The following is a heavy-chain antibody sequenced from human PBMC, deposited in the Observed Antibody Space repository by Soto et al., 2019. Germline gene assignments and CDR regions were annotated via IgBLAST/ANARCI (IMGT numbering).Heavy chain of an antibody. CDR2: ITPIFGTA. V-gene: IGHV1-69*01. CDR1: GGTFSRYA. CDR3: ARDRRIAARRNPNNWFDP. Sequence: QVQLIQSGAEVKKPGSSVKVSCKAYGGTFSRYAISWVRQAPGQGLEWMGGITPIFGTANYAQKFQGRVAITADESTRTSYMELRSLRSGDTAVYYCARDRRIAARRNPNNWFDPWGQGTLVTVSS. D-gene: IGHD6-6*01. J-gene: IGHJ5*02.